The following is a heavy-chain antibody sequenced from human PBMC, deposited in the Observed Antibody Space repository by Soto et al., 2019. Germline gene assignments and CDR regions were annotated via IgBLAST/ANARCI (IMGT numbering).Heavy chain of an antibody. J-gene: IGHJ4*02. V-gene: IGHV3-21*01. CDR3: ARSSEPTVTTSDFAY. CDR2: ISSSSSYI. CDR1: GFTFSSYS. D-gene: IGHD4-17*01. Sequence: EVQLVESGGGLVKPGGSLRLSCAASGFTFSSYSMNWVRQAPGKGLEWVSSISSSSSYIYYADSVKGRFTISRDNAKNSLYLQMNSRRAEDTAVYYCARSSEPTVTTSDFAYWGQGTLVTVSS.